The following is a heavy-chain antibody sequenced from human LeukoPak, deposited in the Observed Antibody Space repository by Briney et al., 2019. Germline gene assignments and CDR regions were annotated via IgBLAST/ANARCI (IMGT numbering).Heavy chain of an antibody. D-gene: IGHD1-1*01. CDR3: ARDYGSVDNWNDQGAFDI. V-gene: IGHV1-18*01. CDR2: ISAYNGNT. J-gene: IGHJ3*02. Sequence: ASVKVSCKASGYTFTSYGISWVRQAPGQGLEWMGWISAYNGNTNYAQKLQGRVTMTTDTSTSTAYMELRSLRSDDTAVYYCARDYGSVDNWNDQGAFDIWGQGTMVIVSS. CDR1: GYTFTSYG.